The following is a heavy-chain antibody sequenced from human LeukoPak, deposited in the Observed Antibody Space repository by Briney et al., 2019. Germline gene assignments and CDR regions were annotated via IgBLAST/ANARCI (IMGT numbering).Heavy chain of an antibody. CDR3: TRGLGTVNDAFDI. D-gene: IGHD4-17*01. CDR2: IGASGHST. V-gene: IGHV3-23*01. J-gene: IGHJ3*02. CDR1: EFPFSYYA. Sequence: PGGSLRLSCAASEFPFSYYAMSWVRQAQGKGLEWVSSIGASGHSTYYAASVKGRFTISRDNSKTTLYLQMDSLTAEDTAVYYCTRGLGTVNDAFDIWGQGTMVTVSS.